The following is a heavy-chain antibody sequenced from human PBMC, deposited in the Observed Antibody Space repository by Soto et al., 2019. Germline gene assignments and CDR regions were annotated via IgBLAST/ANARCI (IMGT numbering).Heavy chain of an antibody. CDR3: ARINDLLTGYPFDH. J-gene: IGHJ4*02. Sequence: ASVKVSCKASGYTFTDYYIHWVRQAPGQGLEWMGWINPNSGATKYAEKLQGRVTMTRDRFINATYMELSRLTSADTALYYCARINDLLTGYPFDHWGQGTQVTVSS. D-gene: IGHD3-9*01. CDR2: INPNSGAT. CDR1: GYTFTDYY. V-gene: IGHV1-2*02.